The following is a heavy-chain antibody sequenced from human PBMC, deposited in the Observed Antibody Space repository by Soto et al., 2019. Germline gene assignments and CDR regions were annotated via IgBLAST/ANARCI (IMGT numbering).Heavy chain of an antibody. V-gene: IGHV3-30-3*01. D-gene: IGHD2-8*02. J-gene: IGHJ6*02. Sequence: QVQLVESGGGVVQPGRSLRLSCAASGFTFSSYAMHWVRQAPGKGLEWVAVISYDGSNKYYADSVKGRFTISRDNSKNTLYLQMNSLRSEDTAVYYGAKDRGGWPTTGKHYYYCYGMDVWGQGTTFTVSS. CDR1: GFTFSSYA. CDR3: AKDRGGWPTTGKHYYYCYGMDV. CDR2: ISYDGSNK.